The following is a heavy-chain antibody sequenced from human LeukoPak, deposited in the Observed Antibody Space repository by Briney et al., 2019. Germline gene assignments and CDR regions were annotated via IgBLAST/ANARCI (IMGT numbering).Heavy chain of an antibody. Sequence: SETLSLTCAVYGGSLSGYYWSWIRQPPGKGLEWIGEINHSGSTNYNPSLKSRVTISVDTSKNQFSLKLSSVTAADTAVYYCARSEYSSSSSDFWGQGTLVTVSS. CDR2: INHSGST. V-gene: IGHV4-34*01. J-gene: IGHJ4*02. CDR3: ARSEYSSSSSDF. CDR1: GGSLSGYY. D-gene: IGHD6-6*01.